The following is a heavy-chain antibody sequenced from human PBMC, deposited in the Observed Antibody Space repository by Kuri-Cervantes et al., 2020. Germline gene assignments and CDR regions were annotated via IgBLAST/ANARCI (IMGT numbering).Heavy chain of an antibody. CDR3: ARCDDLLTGNEYYFDY. CDR2: IYHSGTT. D-gene: IGHD3-9*01. Sequence: GSLRLSCTVSGYSISSGYFWGWIRQPPGKGLEWIASIYHSGTTYYNPSLKSRVTISADTTKNQFSLKLSSVTAADTAVYYCARCDDLLTGNEYYFDYWGQGTLVTVSS. V-gene: IGHV4-38-2*02. CDR1: GYSISSGYF. J-gene: IGHJ4*02.